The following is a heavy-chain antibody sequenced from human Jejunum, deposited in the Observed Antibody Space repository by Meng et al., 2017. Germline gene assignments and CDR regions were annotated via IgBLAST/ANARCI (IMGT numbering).Heavy chain of an antibody. CDR1: GLSFSNSV. J-gene: IGHJ4*02. V-gene: IGHV3-23*01. Sequence: GESLKISCAASGLSFSNSVMYWVRQAPGKGLEWVSSIIGSGTVTDYPESVKGRFTISRDNPKNTVSLQMNSLRAEDTAIYYCATIWAKTNHFDSWGQGTLVTVSS. CDR2: IIGSGTVT. CDR3: ATIWAKTNHFDS. D-gene: IGHD4/OR15-4a*01.